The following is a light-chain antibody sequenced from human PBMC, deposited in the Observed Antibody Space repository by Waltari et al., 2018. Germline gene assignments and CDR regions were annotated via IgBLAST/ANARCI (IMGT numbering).Light chain of an antibody. J-gene: IGKJ4*01. CDR1: QSVSTN. V-gene: IGKV3-15*01. CDR2: GAS. Sequence: EIVMTQSPATLSVSPGERATLSCRASQSVSTNLAWYQQKPGQAPRLLIFGASPRVIGTPARFSGSGSGTDFTLAISGLQSEDFALYYCQHYNEHPLTFGGGTKVEIK. CDR3: QHYNEHPLT.